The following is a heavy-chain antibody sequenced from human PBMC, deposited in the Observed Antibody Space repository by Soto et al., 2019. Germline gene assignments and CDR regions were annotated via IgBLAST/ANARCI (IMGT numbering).Heavy chain of an antibody. J-gene: IGHJ3*02. V-gene: IGHV3-23*01. CDR1: GFTFSSYA. D-gene: IGHD1-26*01. CDR2: ISGSGGST. CDR3: AKQWRGGGRYSGSYYRAGAFDI. Sequence: GGSLRLSCAASGFTFSSYAMSWVRQAPGKGLEWVSAISGSGGSTYYADSVKGRFTISRDNSKNTLYLQMNSLRAEDTAVYYWAKQWRGGGRYSGSYYRAGAFDIWGQGTMVTVSS.